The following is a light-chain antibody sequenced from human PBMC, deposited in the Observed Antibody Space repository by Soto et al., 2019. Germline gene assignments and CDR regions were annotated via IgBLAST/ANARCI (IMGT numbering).Light chain of an antibody. CDR1: SSDVGGYNY. CDR3: SSYTSSSTRHVV. Sequence: QSALTQPASVSGSPGQSITISCTGTSSDVGGYNYVSWYQQHPGKAPKLMIYDVSNQPSGVSKRFSGSKSANTASLTISGLQAEDAADYDCSSYTSSSTRHVVFGGGTKLTVL. V-gene: IGLV2-14*01. J-gene: IGLJ2*01. CDR2: DVS.